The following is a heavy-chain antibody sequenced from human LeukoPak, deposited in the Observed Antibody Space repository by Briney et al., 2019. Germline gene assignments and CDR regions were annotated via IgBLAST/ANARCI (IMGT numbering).Heavy chain of an antibody. CDR3: ARELAVPATGY. CDR2: ISSSSSTI. D-gene: IGHD2-15*01. V-gene: IGHV3-48*01. CDR1: RFTFSSYS. Sequence: GGSLRLSCAASRFTFSSYSMNWVRQAPGKGLEWVSYISSSSSTIYYADSVKGRFAISRDNAKNSLYLQINILRAEDTAVYYCARELAVPATGYWGQGTLVTVSS. J-gene: IGHJ4*02.